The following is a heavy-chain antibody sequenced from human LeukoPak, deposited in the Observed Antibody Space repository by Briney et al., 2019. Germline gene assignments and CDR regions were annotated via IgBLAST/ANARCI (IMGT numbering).Heavy chain of an antibody. Sequence: GGSLRLSCAASGFTFSDYYMSWIRQAPGKGLEWVSYISSSGSTIYYADSVKGRFTISRDNSKNTLYLQMNSLRAEDTAVYYCATDAYGSGSYFLGYWGQGTLVTVSS. J-gene: IGHJ4*02. V-gene: IGHV3-11*01. D-gene: IGHD3-10*01. CDR1: GFTFSDYY. CDR3: ATDAYGSGSYFLGY. CDR2: ISSSGSTI.